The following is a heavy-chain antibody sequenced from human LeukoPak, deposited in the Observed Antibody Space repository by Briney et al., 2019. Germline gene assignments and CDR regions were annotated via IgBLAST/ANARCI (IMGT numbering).Heavy chain of an antibody. J-gene: IGHJ4*02. CDR1: GFSFSSYA. D-gene: IGHD1-26*01. CDR2: ISGSGSST. Sequence: GGSLRLSCAASGFSFSSYAMSWVRQAPGKGLEWVSVISGSGSSTYYADSVKGRFTISRDNAKNSLYLQVNSLRTEDTALYYCARGGVGRTIDYWGQGTLVTVSS. V-gene: IGHV3-23*01. CDR3: ARGGVGRTIDY.